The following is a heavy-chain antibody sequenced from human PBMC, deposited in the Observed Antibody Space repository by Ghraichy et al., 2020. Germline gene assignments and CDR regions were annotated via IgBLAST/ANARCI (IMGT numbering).Heavy chain of an antibody. V-gene: IGHV1-2*06. CDR3: ARDRTAAAGRKGPYYYGMDV. J-gene: IGHJ6*02. Sequence: ASVKVSCKASGYTFTGYYMHWVRQAPGQGLEWMGRINPNSGGTNYAQKFQGRVTMTRDTSISTAYMELSRLRSDDTAVYYCARDRTAAAGRKGPYYYGMDVWGQGTTVTVSS. D-gene: IGHD6-13*01. CDR1: GYTFTGYY. CDR2: INPNSGGT.